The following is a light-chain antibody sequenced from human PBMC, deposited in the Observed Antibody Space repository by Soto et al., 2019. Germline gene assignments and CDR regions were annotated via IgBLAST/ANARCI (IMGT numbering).Light chain of an antibody. CDR3: QQYYTTPTWT. CDR1: QSVFSRFRNKNY. V-gene: IGKV4-1*01. Sequence: DIVMTQSPDSLTLSLGERATINCKSSQSVFSRFRNKNYLGWFQQKPGQTPRLLIYWASTRESGVSDRFSGSGSGTDFTLTIDSLQAEDAAVYYCQQYYTTPTWTFGQGTKVEV. J-gene: IGKJ1*01. CDR2: WAS.